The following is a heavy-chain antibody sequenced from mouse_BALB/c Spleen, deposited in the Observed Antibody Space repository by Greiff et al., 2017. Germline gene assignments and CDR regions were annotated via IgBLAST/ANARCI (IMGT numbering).Heavy chain of an antibody. CDR1: GYTFTDYV. J-gene: IGHJ3*01. CDR2: IYPGSGST. V-gene: IGHV1-77*01. CDR3: ARDYDYGFAY. Sequence: QVQLKQSGPELVKPGASVKMSCKASGYTFTDYVISWVKQRTGQGLEWIGEIYPGSGSTYYNEKFKGKATLTADKSSNTAYMQLSSLTSEDSAVYFCARDYDYGFAYWGQGTLVTVSA. D-gene: IGHD2-4*01.